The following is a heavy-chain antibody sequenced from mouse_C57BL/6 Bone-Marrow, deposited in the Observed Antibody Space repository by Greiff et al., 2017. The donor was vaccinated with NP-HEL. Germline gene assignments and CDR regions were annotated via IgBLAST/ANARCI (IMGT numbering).Heavy chain of an antibody. Sequence: QVQLKQSGAELARPGASVKLSCKASGYTFTSYGISWVKQRTGQGLEWIGEIYPRSGNTYYNEKFKGKATLTADKSSSTAYMELRSLISEDSAVYFCARSRDYDAAWFAYWGQGTLVTVSA. CDR2: IYPRSGNT. CDR1: GYTFTSYG. CDR3: ARSRDYDAAWFAY. V-gene: IGHV1-81*01. D-gene: IGHD2-4*01. J-gene: IGHJ3*01.